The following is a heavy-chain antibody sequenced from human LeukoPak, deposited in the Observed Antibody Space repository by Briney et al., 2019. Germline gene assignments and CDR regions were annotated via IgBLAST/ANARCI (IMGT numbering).Heavy chain of an antibody. Sequence: PSETLSLTCTVSGGSLSSGGYYWSWIRQPPGKRLEWIGYIHYSGSTNYNPSLESRVTISVDTSKNQFFLDLNSVTAADTAVYYCAQHAGLYSSSWYAWSGEGDRNWFDPWGQGTLVTVSS. D-gene: IGHD6-13*01. J-gene: IGHJ5*02. CDR2: IHYSGST. CDR1: GGSLSSGGYY. V-gene: IGHV4-61*08. CDR3: AQHAGLYSSSWYAWSGEGDRNWFDP.